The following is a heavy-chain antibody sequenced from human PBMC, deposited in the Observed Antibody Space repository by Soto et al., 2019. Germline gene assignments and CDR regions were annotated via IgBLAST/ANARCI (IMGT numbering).Heavy chain of an antibody. Sequence: ESSLRLYCLAFGFTFSNYEMTWVRHVPGRGLEWVSSLNGAGGSTYYADSVRGRFTISRDNSQNTLFLQMNRLTVDDTAIYYCAAPRDEYGSGISWFTYGMDVWGQGTTVTVSS. D-gene: IGHD3-10*01. CDR1: GFTFSNYE. J-gene: IGHJ6*02. CDR3: AAPRDEYGSGISWFTYGMDV. CDR2: LNGAGGST. V-gene: IGHV3-23*01.